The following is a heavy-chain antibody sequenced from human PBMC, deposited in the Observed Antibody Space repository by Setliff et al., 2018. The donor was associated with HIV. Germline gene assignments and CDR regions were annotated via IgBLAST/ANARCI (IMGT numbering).Heavy chain of an antibody. CDR3: ARHAGLLWFGELWRGGEYYFDS. CDR1: GGSMSVYY. J-gene: IGHJ4*02. Sequence: SETLSLTCTVSGGSMSVYYWSWIRQPAGKGLEWIGRIYSSGSTYYNPSLKSRVTISSDTSKNQFSLKMSNVPVADTAVYHCARHAGLLWFGELWRGGEYYFDSWGQGTLVTVSS. D-gene: IGHD3-10*01. V-gene: IGHV4-4*07. CDR2: IYSSGST.